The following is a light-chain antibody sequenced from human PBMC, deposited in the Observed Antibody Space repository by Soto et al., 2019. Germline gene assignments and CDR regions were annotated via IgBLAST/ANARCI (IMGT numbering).Light chain of an antibody. CDR3: QQYNSYSWT. CDR2: DAS. Sequence: EIHMTQAPWRMARSVGHIVNVTCXASQTITRWMAWYQQKPGKAPKLLIYDASTLESGVPSRFSGSRSGTEFTLTFSSLQPDDFATYYCQQYNSYSWTFGQGTK. J-gene: IGKJ1*01. V-gene: IGKV1-5*01. CDR1: QTITRW.